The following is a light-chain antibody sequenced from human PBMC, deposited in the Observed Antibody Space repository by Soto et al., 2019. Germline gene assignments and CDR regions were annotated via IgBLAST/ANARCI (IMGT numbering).Light chain of an antibody. CDR3: ATWDDSLSGPVV. CDR1: NSNIGNNY. V-gene: IGLV1-47*01. J-gene: IGLJ2*01. CDR2: RNN. Sequence: QPVLTQPPSASGTPGQRVTISCSGSNSNIGNNYVYWYQQVPGTAPTLLIQRNNQRPSGVPDRFSGSKSGTSASLAISGLRSEDEADYYCATWDDSLSGPVVFGGGTKLTVL.